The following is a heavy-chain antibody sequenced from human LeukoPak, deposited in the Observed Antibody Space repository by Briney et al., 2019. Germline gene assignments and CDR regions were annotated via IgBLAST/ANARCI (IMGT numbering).Heavy chain of an antibody. CDR1: GGSFSGYY. CDR3: ARGNIKGYSSVLNY. Sequence: KPSETLSLTCAVYGGSFSGYYWSWIRQPPGKGLEWIGEINHSGSTNYNPSLKSRVTISVDTSKNQFSLKLSSVTAADTAVYYCARGNIKGYSSVLNYWGQGTLVTVSS. CDR2: INHSGST. J-gene: IGHJ4*02. V-gene: IGHV4-34*01. D-gene: IGHD6-25*01.